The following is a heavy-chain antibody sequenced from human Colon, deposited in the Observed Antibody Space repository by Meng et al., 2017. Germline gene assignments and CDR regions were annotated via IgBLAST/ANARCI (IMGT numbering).Heavy chain of an antibody. CDR1: GGSISSYY. CDR3: ASSDYYRSDY. J-gene: IGHJ4*02. Sequence: QVHLQGSGPGLVKPSETLSLTCTVSGGSISSYYWSWIRQPPGKGLEWIGYIYYSGSTNYNPSLKSRVTISVDTSKNQFSLKLSSVTAADTAVYYCASSDYYRSDYWGQGTLVTVSS. D-gene: IGHD3-22*01. CDR2: IYYSGST. V-gene: IGHV4-59*12.